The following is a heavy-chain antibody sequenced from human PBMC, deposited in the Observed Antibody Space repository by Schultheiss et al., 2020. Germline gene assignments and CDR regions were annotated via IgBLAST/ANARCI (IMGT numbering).Heavy chain of an antibody. J-gene: IGHJ4*02. CDR2: TNDDGRT. Sequence: GGSLRLSCAASGLTLSSTAMSWVRQSPGKGLEWVSATNDDGRTYYADSVRGRFTISRDNSNNMVYLQMNSLRAEDTAVYYCAKDQYFDWLFGYWGQGTLVTVSS. CDR3: AKDQYFDWLFGY. D-gene: IGHD3-9*01. CDR1: GLTLSSTA. V-gene: IGHV3-23*01.